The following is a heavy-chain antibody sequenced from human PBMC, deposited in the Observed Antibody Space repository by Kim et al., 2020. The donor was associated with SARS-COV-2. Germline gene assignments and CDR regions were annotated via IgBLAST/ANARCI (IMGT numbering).Heavy chain of an antibody. CDR1: CYTFTNFG. V-gene: IGHV1-18*01. Sequence: ASVKVSCEASCYTFTNFGLNWVRQAPGQGLEWMGWISPNNGRTNYAPKFQGRVTMTTDTSASVAYMDLRSLTSGDTAIYYCARDRSDSGRNYY. CDR2: ISPNNGRT. CDR3: ARDRSDSGRNYY. J-gene: IGHJ6*01. D-gene: IGHD1-26*01.